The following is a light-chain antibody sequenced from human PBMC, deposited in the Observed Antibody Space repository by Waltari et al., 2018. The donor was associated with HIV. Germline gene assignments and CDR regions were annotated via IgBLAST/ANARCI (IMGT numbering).Light chain of an antibody. CDR3: QSYDADNHWV. J-gene: IGLJ3*02. CDR1: SGGIDSNY. Sequence: FMLTQPHSVSGSPGKTVTISCGRSSGGIDSNYVQWSQHRPGRAPITVIYEDHQRPSGVPDRVSGSIDSSSNSASLTISGLETEDEADYYCQSYDADNHWVFGGGTKLTVL. CDR2: EDH. V-gene: IGLV6-57*03.